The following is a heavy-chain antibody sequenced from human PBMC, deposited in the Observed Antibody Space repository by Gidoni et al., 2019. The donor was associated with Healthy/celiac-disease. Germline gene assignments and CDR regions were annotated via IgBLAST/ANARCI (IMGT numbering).Heavy chain of an antibody. CDR3: ARDYGSGTHYGMDV. CDR2: IYSSGST. J-gene: IGHJ6*02. Sequence: QVQLQESGPGLVKPSQTLSLTCTVSGGSISSGGYYWSWIRQHPGKGLEWIGYIYSSGSTYYNPSLKSRVTISVDTSKNQFSLKLSSVTAADTAVYYCARDYGSGTHYGMDVWGQGTTVTVSS. V-gene: IGHV4-31*03. CDR1: GGSISSGGYY. D-gene: IGHD3-10*01.